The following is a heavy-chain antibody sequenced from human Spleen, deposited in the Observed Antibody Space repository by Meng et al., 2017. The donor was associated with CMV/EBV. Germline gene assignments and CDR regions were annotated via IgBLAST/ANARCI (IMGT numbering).Heavy chain of an antibody. V-gene: IGHV3-30-3*01. D-gene: IGHD6-13*01. CDR1: GFTFSSYA. J-gene: IGHJ3*02. CDR2: ISYDGSNK. Sequence: GGSLRLSCAASGFTFSSYAMHWVRQAPGKGLEWVAVISYDGSNKYYADSVKGRFTISRDNSKNTPYLQMNSLRAEDTAVYYCARDPGGGIAGGDAFDIWGQGTMVTVSS. CDR3: ARDPGGGIAGGDAFDI.